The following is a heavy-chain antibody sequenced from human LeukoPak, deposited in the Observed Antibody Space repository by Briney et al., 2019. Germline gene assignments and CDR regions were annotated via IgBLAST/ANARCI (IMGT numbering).Heavy chain of an antibody. V-gene: IGHV4-34*01. D-gene: IGHD3-10*01. CDR3: ARGADYGSGSLDV. CDR1: GGSFSGYY. J-gene: IGHJ6*04. Sequence: SETLSLTCAVYGGSFSGYYWSWIRQPPGKGLEWIGEINHSGSTNYNPSLKSRVTISVDTSKNQFSLKLSSVTAADTAVYYCARGADYGSGSLDVWGKGTTVTISS. CDR2: INHSGST.